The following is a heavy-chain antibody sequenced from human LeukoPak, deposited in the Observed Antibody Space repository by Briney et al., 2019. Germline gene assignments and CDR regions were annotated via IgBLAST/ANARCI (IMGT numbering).Heavy chain of an antibody. CDR1: GYTFTTYY. V-gene: IGHV1-2*02. Sequence: ASMKVSCKTSGYTFTTYYMHWVRQAPGQGLEWMGWINPNSGGTDYAQKFQGRVTMTRDTSISTAYMELSRLRSDDTAVYYCARDRSHLGYCSGGSCYDPTDRVHFDYWGQGTLVTVSS. CDR3: ARDRSHLGYCSGGSCYDPTDRVHFDY. CDR2: INPNSGGT. D-gene: IGHD2-15*01. J-gene: IGHJ4*02.